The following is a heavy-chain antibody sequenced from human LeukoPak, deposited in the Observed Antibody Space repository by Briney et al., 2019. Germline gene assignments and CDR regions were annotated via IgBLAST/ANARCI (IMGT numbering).Heavy chain of an antibody. V-gene: IGHV3-33*03. CDR1: GFPFSSYG. D-gene: IGHD3-10*01. J-gene: IGHJ4*02. CDR2: ICNDGSNK. CDR3: ASFCGAGSSGEGDNFVC. Sequence: GTSLRLSCAASGFPFSSYGMHWVRQAPGKGLEWVSVICNDGSNKYYVESVKGRFTISRDNSKNTLYLQMNSLRDEDTAVYYCASFCGAGSSGEGDNFVCRGEGTLVTVSS.